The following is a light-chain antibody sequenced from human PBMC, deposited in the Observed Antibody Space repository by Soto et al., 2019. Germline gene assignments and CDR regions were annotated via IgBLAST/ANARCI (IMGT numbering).Light chain of an antibody. Sequence: QSVLTQPASVSGFPGQSITISCTGTSSDVGSYNLVSWYQQHPGKAPQLMIYEVSKRPSGVSNRFSGSKSGNTASLTISGLQAEDEADHYCCSYAGSSTYVFGTGTKVTVL. CDR1: SSDVGSYNL. V-gene: IGLV2-23*02. CDR2: EVS. J-gene: IGLJ1*01. CDR3: CSYAGSSTYV.